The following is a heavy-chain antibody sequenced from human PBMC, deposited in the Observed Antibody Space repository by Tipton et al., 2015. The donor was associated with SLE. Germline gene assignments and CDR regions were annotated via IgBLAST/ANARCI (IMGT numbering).Heavy chain of an antibody. V-gene: IGHV3-48*03. J-gene: IGHJ4*02. CDR1: GFTFSTYE. CDR3: ARDLPKEVERRYFDS. Sequence: SLRLSCVASGFTFSTYEMNWVRQAPGKGLEWVSYISNSGSIIYYADSVKGRFTISRDNAKNSLYLQMNSLRAEDPAVYYCARDLPKEVERRYFDSWGQGTLVTVSS. CDR2: ISNSGSII. D-gene: IGHD1-1*01.